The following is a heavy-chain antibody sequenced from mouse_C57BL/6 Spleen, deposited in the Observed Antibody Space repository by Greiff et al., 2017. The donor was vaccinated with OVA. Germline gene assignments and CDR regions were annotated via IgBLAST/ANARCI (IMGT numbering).Heavy chain of an antibody. Sequence: VQLQQSGPGLVKPSQSLSLTCSVTGYSITSGYYWNWIRQFPGNKLEWMGYISYDGSNNYNPSLKNRISITRDTSKNQFFLKLNSVTTEDTATYYCATGGSSEFAYWGQGTLVTVSA. CDR1: GYSITSGYY. CDR3: ATGGSSEFAY. CDR2: ISYDGSN. J-gene: IGHJ3*01. V-gene: IGHV3-6*01. D-gene: IGHD1-1*01.